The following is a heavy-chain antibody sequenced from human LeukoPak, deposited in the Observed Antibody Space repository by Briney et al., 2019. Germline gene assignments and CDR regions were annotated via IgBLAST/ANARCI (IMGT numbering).Heavy chain of an antibody. CDR2: IYYSGST. Sequence: SETLSLTCTVSGGSISSYYWSWIRRPPGKGLEWIGYIYYSGSTNYNPSLKSRVTISVDTSKNQFSLKLSSVTAADTAVYYCARYYDSSGYYPYYFDYWGQGTLVTVSS. CDR1: GGSISSYY. J-gene: IGHJ4*02. D-gene: IGHD3-22*01. V-gene: IGHV4-59*01. CDR3: ARYYDSSGYYPYYFDY.